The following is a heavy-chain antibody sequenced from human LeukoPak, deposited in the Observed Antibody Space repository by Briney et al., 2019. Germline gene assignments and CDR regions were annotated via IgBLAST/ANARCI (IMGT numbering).Heavy chain of an antibody. CDR2: ISSSSSYI. CDR1: GSTFSSYS. V-gene: IGHV3-21*01. Sequence: GGSLRLSCAASGSTFSSYSMNWVRQAPGKGLEWVSSISSSSSYIYYADSVKGRFTISRDNAKNSLYLQMNSLRAEDTAVYYCARDHSEQLVKYYYYYYYMDVWGKGTTVTISS. D-gene: IGHD6-13*01. J-gene: IGHJ6*03. CDR3: ARDHSEQLVKYYYYYYYMDV.